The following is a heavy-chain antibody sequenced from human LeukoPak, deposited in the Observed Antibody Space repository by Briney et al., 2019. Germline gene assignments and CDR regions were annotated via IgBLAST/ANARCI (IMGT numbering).Heavy chain of an antibody. CDR2: IYHSGST. CDR3: ARARCIAAAGPFDY. J-gene: IGHJ4*02. Sequence: SETLSLTCTVSGYSISSGYYWGWIRQPPGKGLEWIGSIYHSGSTYYNPSLKSRVTISVDTSKNQFSLKLSSVTAADTAVYYCARARCIAAAGPFDYWGQGTLVTVSS. CDR1: GYSISSGYY. D-gene: IGHD6-13*01. V-gene: IGHV4-38-2*02.